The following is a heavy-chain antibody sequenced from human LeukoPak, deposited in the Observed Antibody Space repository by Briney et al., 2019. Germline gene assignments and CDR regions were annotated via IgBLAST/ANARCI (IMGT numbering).Heavy chain of an antibody. D-gene: IGHD2-21*02. CDR3: AKDQYVVVTEGP. CDR2: ISGSGGST. J-gene: IGHJ5*02. Sequence: GSLRLSCAASGFTFSSYAMSWVRQAPGKGLEWVSAISGSGGSTYYADSVKGRFTISRDNSKNTLYLQMNSLRAEDTAVYYCAKDQYVVVTEGPWGQGTLVTVSS. CDR1: GFTFSSYA. V-gene: IGHV3-23*01.